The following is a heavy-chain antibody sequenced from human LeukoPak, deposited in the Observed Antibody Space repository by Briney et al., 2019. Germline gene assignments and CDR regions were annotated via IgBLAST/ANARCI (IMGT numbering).Heavy chain of an antibody. CDR1: GGSISSGDYY. D-gene: IGHD1-26*01. J-gene: IGHJ4*02. Sequence: SETLSLTCTVSGGSISSGDYYWSWIRQPPGKGLEWIGYIYYSGSTYYNPSLKSRVTISVDTSKNQFSLKLSSVTAADTAVYYCARVEWELGYFDYWGQGTLVTVSS. V-gene: IGHV4-30-4*01. CDR3: ARVEWELGYFDY. CDR2: IYYSGST.